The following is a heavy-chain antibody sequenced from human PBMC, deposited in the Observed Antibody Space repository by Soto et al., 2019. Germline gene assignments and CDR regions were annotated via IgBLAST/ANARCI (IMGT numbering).Heavy chain of an antibody. CDR1: GGSFNGYY. Sequence: SETLSLTCAVYGGSFNGYYWSWIRQPPGKGLEWIGEINHSGSTNYNPSLKSRVTISVDTSKNQFSLKLSSVTAADTAVYYCARDHNYDFWSGYYMAFDIWGQGTMVTVSS. V-gene: IGHV4-34*01. CDR2: INHSGST. D-gene: IGHD3-3*01. CDR3: ARDHNYDFWSGYYMAFDI. J-gene: IGHJ3*02.